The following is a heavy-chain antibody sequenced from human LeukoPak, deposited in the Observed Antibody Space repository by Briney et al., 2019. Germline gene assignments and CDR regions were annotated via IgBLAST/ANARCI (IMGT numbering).Heavy chain of an antibody. CDR2: INPSGGST. Sequence: PGASVTVSCKASGYTFTSYYMHWVRQAPGQGLEWMGIINPSGGSTSYAQKFQGRVTMTRDTSTSTVYMELSSLRSEDTAVYYCARAPLRYYDSSGYYPTYYYGMDVWGQGTTVTVSS. D-gene: IGHD3-22*01. CDR1: GYTFTSYY. V-gene: IGHV1-46*01. J-gene: IGHJ6*02. CDR3: ARAPLRYYDSSGYYPTYYYGMDV.